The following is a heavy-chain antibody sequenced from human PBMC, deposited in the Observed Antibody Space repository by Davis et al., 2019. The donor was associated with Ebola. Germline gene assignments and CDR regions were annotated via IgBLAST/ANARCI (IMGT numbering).Heavy chain of an antibody. V-gene: IGHV4-4*02. J-gene: IGHJ5*02. CDR1: GGSTSSSNW. D-gene: IGHD1-26*01. CDR2: IYHSGST. CDR3: ARTTTREDWFDP. Sequence: GSLRLSCAVSGGSTSSSNWWSWVRQPPGKGLEWIGEIYHSGSTNYNPSLKSRVTISVDKSKNQFSLKLSSVTAADTAVYYCARTTTREDWFDPWGQGTLVTVSS.